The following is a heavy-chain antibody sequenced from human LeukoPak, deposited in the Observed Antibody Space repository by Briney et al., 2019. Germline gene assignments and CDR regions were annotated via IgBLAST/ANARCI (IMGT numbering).Heavy chain of an antibody. CDR3: ARVRYYYDSSGYYDFSY. D-gene: IGHD3-22*01. CDR2: INPNSGGT. Sequence: ASVKVSCKASGYTFTGYYMHWVRQAPGQGLEWMGRINPNSGGTNYAQKFQGRVTMTRDTSISTAYMELSRLRSDDTAVYYCARVRYYYDSSGYYDFSYWGQGTLVTVSS. J-gene: IGHJ4*02. V-gene: IGHV1-2*06. CDR1: GYTFTGYY.